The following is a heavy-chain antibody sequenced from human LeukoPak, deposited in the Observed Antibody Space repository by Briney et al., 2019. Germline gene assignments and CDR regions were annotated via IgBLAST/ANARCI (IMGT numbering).Heavy chain of an antibody. CDR3: ARDRLTIFGVVIGLDY. CDR2: IIPIFGTA. CDR1: GGTFSSYA. D-gene: IGHD3-3*01. Sequence: SVKVSCKASGGTFSSYAISWVRQAPGQGLEWMGMIIPIFGTANYAQKFQGRVTFTTDESTSTAYMELSSLSSEDTAVYYCARDRLTIFGVVIGLDYWGQGTLVTVSS. J-gene: IGHJ4*02. V-gene: IGHV1-69*05.